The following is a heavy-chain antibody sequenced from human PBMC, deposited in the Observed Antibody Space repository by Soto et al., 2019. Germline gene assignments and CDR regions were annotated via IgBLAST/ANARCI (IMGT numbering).Heavy chain of an antibody. D-gene: IGHD1-1*01. Sequence: QVQLVESGGGVVQPGRSLRLSCAASGFTFSSYAMHWVRQAPGKGLEWVAVISYDGSNKYDADSVKGRFTISRDNSKNPLYLQMNSLRAEDTDVYYCARDRLRYNWNDFPYYYYGMDVWGQGTTVTVSS. V-gene: IGHV3-30-3*01. J-gene: IGHJ6*02. CDR3: ARDRLRYNWNDFPYYYYGMDV. CDR2: ISYDGSNK. CDR1: GFTFSSYA.